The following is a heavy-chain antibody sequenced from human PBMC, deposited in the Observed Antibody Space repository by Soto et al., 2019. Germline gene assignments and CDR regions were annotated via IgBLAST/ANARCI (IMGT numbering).Heavy chain of an antibody. CDR3: AGRNSLASVSLNFRELSNYKWIDP. Sequence: SETLSLTCAVYGGSFSGYYWSWIRQPPGKGLEWIGEIYYIGSTYYNPSLKSRVTISVDTSNNQFSLNLNSVTASDTAVYYCAGRNSLASVSLNFRELSNYKWIDPWGPGTLVTVSS. V-gene: IGHV4-34*01. J-gene: IGHJ5*02. D-gene: IGHD3-16*02. CDR2: IYYIGST. CDR1: GGSFSGYY.